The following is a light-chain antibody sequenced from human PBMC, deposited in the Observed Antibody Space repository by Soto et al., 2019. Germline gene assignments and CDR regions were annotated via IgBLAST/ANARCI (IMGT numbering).Light chain of an antibody. CDR2: GNS. V-gene: IGLV1-40*01. CDR1: SSNIGAGYD. J-gene: IGLJ2*01. Sequence: QSVLTQPPSVSGAPGQRVTISCTGSSSNIGAGYDVHWYRQLPGTAPKLLIYGNSNRPSGVPDRFSGSKSGTSASLAITGLHAEDEADYYCQSYDTSLSGVVFGGGTKLTVL. CDR3: QSYDTSLSGVV.